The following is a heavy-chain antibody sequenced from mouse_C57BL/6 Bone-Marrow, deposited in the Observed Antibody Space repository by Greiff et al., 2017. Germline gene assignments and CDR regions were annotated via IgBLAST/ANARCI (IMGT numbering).Heavy chain of an antibody. CDR2: IRLKSDNYAT. Sequence: EVKVEESGGGLVQPGGSMKLSCVASGFTFSNYWMNWVRQSPEQGLEWVAQIRLKSDNYATHYAELVKGRLTSSRDESKSRVYLQMNNLRSEDTGIYYCTADYGMNYGGQGTTLTVSS. CDR3: TADYGMNY. D-gene: IGHD1-1*01. CDR1: GFTFSNYW. V-gene: IGHV6-3*01. J-gene: IGHJ2*01.